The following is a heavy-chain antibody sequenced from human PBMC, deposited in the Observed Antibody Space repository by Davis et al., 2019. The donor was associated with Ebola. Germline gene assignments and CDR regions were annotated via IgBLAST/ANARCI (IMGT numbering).Heavy chain of an antibody. J-gene: IGHJ6*02. CDR1: GFTFSSYW. CDR3: ARQTPLGDCGGGSCYSDV. D-gene: IGHD2-15*01. CDR2: INSDGSST. V-gene: IGHV3-74*01. Sequence: GESLKISCAASGFTFSSYWMHWVRQAPGKGLVWVSRINSDGSSTTYADSVKGRFTISRDNAKNTLYLQMNSLGAEGTAVYYCARQTPLGDCGGGSCYSDVWGQGTTVTVSS.